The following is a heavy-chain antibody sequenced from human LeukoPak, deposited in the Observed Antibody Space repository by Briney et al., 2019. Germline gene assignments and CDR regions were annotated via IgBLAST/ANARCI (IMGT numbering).Heavy chain of an antibody. V-gene: IGHV3-20*04. CDR1: GFTFDDYG. CDR3: ARDYSGYLLN. Sequence: PGRSLRLSCAASGFTFDDYGMSWVRQAPGKGLEWVSGINWNGGSTGHADSVKGRFTISRDNAKNSLYLQMNSLRAEDTALYYCARDYSGYLLNWGQGTLVTVSS. CDR2: INWNGGST. D-gene: IGHD5-12*01. J-gene: IGHJ4*02.